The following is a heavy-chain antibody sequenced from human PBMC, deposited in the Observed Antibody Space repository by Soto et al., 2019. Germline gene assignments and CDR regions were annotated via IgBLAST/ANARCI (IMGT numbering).Heavy chain of an antibody. Sequence: GGSLRLSCAASGFTFNLYAMMWVRQAPGKGLEWVPVIGGIDGNTYYAESVKGRFTISRDNSKNTLYLQMNSLRAEDTAVYYCARGINLGGNSRAFDSWGQGTLVTVSS. CDR3: ARGINLGGNSRAFDS. CDR2: IGGIDGNT. J-gene: IGHJ4*02. V-gene: IGHV3-23*01. CDR1: GFTFNLYA. D-gene: IGHD2-21*02.